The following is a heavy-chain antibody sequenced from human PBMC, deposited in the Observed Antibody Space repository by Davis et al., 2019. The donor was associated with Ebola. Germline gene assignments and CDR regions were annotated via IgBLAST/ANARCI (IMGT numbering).Heavy chain of an antibody. CDR1: GFTFSRHS. CDR2: ISSCGHAT. D-gene: IGHD5-24*01. J-gene: IGHJ2*01. CDR3: AKDAEDGSGNWFFDF. V-gene: IGHV3-48*02. Sequence: PGGSLRLSCGASGFTFSRHSMNWVRQAPGKGLEWIAFISSCGHATYYADSVMGRFTNPRDNAKNLLQLQLNSLRDEDTALYYCAKDAEDGSGNWFFDFRGRGALVTVSS.